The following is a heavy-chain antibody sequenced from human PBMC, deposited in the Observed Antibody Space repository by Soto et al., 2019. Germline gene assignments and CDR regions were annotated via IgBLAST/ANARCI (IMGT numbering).Heavy chain of an antibody. V-gene: IGHV1-69*13. CDR1: GGTFSSYA. CDR3: ARVPLWVGATARHAFDI. CDR2: IIPIFGTA. Sequence: SVKVSCKASGGTFSSYAISWVRQAPGQGLEWMGGIIPIFGTANYAQKFQGRVTITADESTSTAYMELSSLRSEDTAVYYCARVPLWVGATARHAFDIWGQGTMVTVSS. D-gene: IGHD1-26*01. J-gene: IGHJ3*02.